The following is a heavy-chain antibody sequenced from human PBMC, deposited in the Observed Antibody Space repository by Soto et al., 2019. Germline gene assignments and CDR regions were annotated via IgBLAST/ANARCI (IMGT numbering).Heavy chain of an antibody. CDR3: ARVRDSSGYRPTLDY. D-gene: IGHD3-22*01. Sequence: QVQLVQSGAEVKKPGASVKVSCKASGYTFTSYAMHWVRQAPGQRLEWMGWINAGNGNTKYSQKFQGRVTITRDTSASTAYMELSSLRSEDTAVYYCARVRDSSGYRPTLDYWGQGTLVTVSS. V-gene: IGHV1-3*01. CDR2: INAGNGNT. J-gene: IGHJ4*02. CDR1: GYTFTSYA.